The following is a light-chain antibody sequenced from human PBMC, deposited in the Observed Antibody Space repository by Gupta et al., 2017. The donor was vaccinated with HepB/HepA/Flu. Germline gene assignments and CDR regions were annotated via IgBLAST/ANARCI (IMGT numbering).Light chain of an antibody. CDR1: SSDVGGYNY. CDR3: SSDTSSSTPK. V-gene: IGLV2-14*01. J-gene: IGLJ2*01. Sequence: SALTQPASVSGSPGQSITISCTGTSSDVGGYNYVSWYQQHPGKAPKLMIYDVSKRPAGVSTRFSGSKSGNTASLTISGRQAEDEADYYCSSDTSSSTPKFGGGTKLTVL. CDR2: DVS.